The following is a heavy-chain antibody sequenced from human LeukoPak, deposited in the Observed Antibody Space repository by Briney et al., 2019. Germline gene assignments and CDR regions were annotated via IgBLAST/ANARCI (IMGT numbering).Heavy chain of an antibody. CDR1: GFTFSGYG. CDR3: ARDFGYDSSGYYSN. V-gene: IGHV3-7*01. D-gene: IGHD3-22*01. CDR2: IKQDRSEK. J-gene: IGHJ4*02. Sequence: GGSLRLSCAASGFTFSGYGLNWVRQAPGKGLEWVANIKQDRSEKYYVESVKGRFTISRDNAKNSVYLQMNSLRAEDTAVYYCARDFGYDSSGYYSNWGQGTLVTVSS.